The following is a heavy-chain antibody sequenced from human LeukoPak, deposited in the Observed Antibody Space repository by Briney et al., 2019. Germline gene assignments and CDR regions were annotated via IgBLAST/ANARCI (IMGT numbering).Heavy chain of an antibody. J-gene: IGHJ4*02. D-gene: IGHD3-22*01. Sequence: GESLKISCKGSGYSFTSYWIGWVRQMPGKGLEWMGIIYPGDSDTRYSPSFQGQVTISADKSISTAYLQWSSLKASDTAMYYCASLANDYYDSSGYYNWGQGTLVTVSS. CDR3: ASLANDYYDSSGYYN. CDR2: IYPGDSDT. CDR1: GYSFTSYW. V-gene: IGHV5-51*01.